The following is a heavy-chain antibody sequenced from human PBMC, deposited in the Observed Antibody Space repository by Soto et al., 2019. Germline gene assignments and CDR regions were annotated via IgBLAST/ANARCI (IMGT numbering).Heavy chain of an antibody. J-gene: IGHJ5*01. Sequence: SEALSLTCSGSGESVSTVDYFWAWIRQPPGQALEYIGYIYKSTTTYYNPSFESRVAISLDTSKSQFSLNVTSVTAADTAVYFCARGRYCLTGRCFPNWFDSWGQGTLVTVS. CDR3: ARGRYCLTGRCFPNWFDS. D-gene: IGHD2-15*01. V-gene: IGHV4-30-4*01. CDR1: GESVSTVDYF. CDR2: IYKSTTT.